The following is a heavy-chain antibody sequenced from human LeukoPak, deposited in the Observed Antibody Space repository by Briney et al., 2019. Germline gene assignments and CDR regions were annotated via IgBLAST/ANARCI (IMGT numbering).Heavy chain of an antibody. J-gene: IGHJ4*02. V-gene: IGHV3-74*01. Sequence: GGSLRLSCAASGFTFSDYWMHWVRQAPGKGLVWVSRINRDGSGTTYADSVKGRFTISRDNAKNTLYLQMSSLSPEDTAVYYCARAMVPDYWGQGALVSVSS. CDR3: ARAMVPDY. CDR1: GFTFSDYW. D-gene: IGHD3-10*01. CDR2: INRDGSGT.